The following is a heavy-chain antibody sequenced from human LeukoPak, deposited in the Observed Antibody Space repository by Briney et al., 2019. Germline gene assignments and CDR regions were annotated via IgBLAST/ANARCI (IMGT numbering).Heavy chain of an antibody. CDR2: IYYSGST. Sequence: PSETLSLTCTVSGGSISSYYWSWIRQPPGKGLEWIGYIYYSGSTNYNPPLKSRVTISVDTSKNQFSLKLSSVTAADTAVYYCAGVFPSPGYWGQGTLVTVSS. CDR1: GGSISSYY. CDR3: AGVFPSPGY. D-gene: IGHD1-14*01. J-gene: IGHJ4*02. V-gene: IGHV4-59*01.